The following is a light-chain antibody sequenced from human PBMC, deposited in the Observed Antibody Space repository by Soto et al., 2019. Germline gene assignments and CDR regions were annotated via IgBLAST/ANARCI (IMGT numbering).Light chain of an antibody. V-gene: IGKV3-15*01. CDR2: AAS. Sequence: EIVMTQSPATLSVSPGERATLSCRASQSISSNLAWYQQKPGQAPSLLIYAASIRATGIPARFSGSGSGTEFTLTISSLQSEDFAVYYCQQYNNWPPWTFGQGTKVDIK. CDR1: QSISSN. CDR3: QQYNNWPPWT. J-gene: IGKJ1*01.